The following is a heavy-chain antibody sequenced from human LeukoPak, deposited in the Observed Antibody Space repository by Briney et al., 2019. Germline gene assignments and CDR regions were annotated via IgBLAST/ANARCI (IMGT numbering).Heavy chain of an antibody. CDR1: GGSISSGGYS. Sequence: PSQTLSLTCAVSGGSISSGGYSWSWIRQPPGEGLEWIGYIYHSGSTNYNPSLKSRVTISVDTSKNQFSLKLSSVTAADTAVYYCARGQPEVLGMLYYFDYWGQGTLVTVSS. CDR3: ARGQPEVLGMLYYFDY. V-gene: IGHV4-30-2*01. CDR2: IYHSGST. J-gene: IGHJ4*02. D-gene: IGHD7-27*01.